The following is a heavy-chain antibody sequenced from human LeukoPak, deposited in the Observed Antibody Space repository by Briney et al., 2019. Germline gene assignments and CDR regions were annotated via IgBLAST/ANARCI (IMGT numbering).Heavy chain of an antibody. CDR3: TWSGLKIES. J-gene: IGHJ4*02. D-gene: IGHD3-3*01. CDR1: GFTFSNGW. CDR2: IKTENDGGTT. V-gene: IGHV3-15*01. Sequence: GGSLRLSCAASGFTFSNGWMSWVRQAPRKGLEWVGQIKTENDGGTTGYSAPVKGRFTISRDDSKNTLFLQMNSLKTEDTAVYYCTWSGLKIESWGQGTLVTVSS.